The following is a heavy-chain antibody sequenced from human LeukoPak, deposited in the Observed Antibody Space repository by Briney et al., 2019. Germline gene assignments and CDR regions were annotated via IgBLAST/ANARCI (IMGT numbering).Heavy chain of an antibody. CDR3: ARGRAAYISSDY. Sequence: ASVKVSCKASGYTFTGYYMHWVRQAPGQGLEWMGWINPNSGGTNYAQKFQGRVTMTRDTSISTAYMELRSLRSDDTAVYYCARGRAAYISSDYWGQGTLVTVSS. CDR1: GYTFTGYY. D-gene: IGHD3-3*02. CDR2: INPNSGGT. J-gene: IGHJ4*02. V-gene: IGHV1-2*02.